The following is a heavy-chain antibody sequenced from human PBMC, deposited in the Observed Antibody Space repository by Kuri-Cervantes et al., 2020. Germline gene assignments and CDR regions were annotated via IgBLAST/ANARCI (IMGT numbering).Heavy chain of an antibody. Sequence: ETLSLTCAASGFTFSSDWMSWVRQAPGKGLEWVANIKQDGSEKYYVDSVKGRFTISRDNAKNSLFLQMNSLRADDTAVYYCAREQVDGNPNDAFDIWGQGTMVTVSS. CDR1: GFTFSSDW. D-gene: IGHD1-14*01. V-gene: IGHV3-7*01. J-gene: IGHJ3*02. CDR3: AREQVDGNPNDAFDI. CDR2: IKQDGSEK.